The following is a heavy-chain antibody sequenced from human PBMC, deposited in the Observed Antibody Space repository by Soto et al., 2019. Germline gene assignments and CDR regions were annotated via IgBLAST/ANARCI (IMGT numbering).Heavy chain of an antibody. D-gene: IGHD3-10*01. Sequence: QVQLVQSGAEVKKPGASVKVSCKASGYTFTNYGVSWVRQAPGQGLEWMGWISAYSGNTNYAQKFKGRDTVTTDTSTSTAYMEVRSLKSDDTAVYYCARGSRVGHGSGSYGMDVWGQGTTVTVSS. J-gene: IGHJ6*02. CDR2: ISAYSGNT. V-gene: IGHV1-18*01. CDR1: GYTFTNYG. CDR3: ARGSRVGHGSGSYGMDV.